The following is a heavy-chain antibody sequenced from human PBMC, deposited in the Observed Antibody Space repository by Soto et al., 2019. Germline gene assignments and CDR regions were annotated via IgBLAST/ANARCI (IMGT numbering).Heavy chain of an antibody. V-gene: IGHV3-30-3*01. Sequence: PGGSLRLSCAASGFTFSSYAMHWVRQAPGKGLEWVAVISYDGSNKYYADSVKGRFTISRGNSKNTLYLQMNSLRAEDTAVYYCAKSSGWDSSRAYYYYGMDVWGQGTTVTVSS. CDR3: AKSSGWDSSRAYYYYGMDV. CDR1: GFTFSSYA. J-gene: IGHJ6*02. D-gene: IGHD6-19*01. CDR2: ISYDGSNK.